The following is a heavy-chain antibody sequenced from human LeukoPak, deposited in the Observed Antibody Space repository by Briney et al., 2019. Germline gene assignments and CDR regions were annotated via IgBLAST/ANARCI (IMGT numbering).Heavy chain of an antibody. J-gene: IGHJ4*02. Sequence: SETLSLTCTVSGGSISSGSYYWSWIRQPAGKGLEWIGRIYTSGSTHYNPSLKSRVTISVDTSKNQFSLKLSSVTAADTAVYYCARTVYGSGSLFDYWGQGTLVTVSS. CDR3: ARTVYGSGSLFDY. CDR1: GGSISSGSYY. CDR2: IYTSGST. D-gene: IGHD3-10*01. V-gene: IGHV4-61*02.